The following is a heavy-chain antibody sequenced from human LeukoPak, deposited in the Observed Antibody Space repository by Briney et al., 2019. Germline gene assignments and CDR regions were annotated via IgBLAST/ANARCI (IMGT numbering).Heavy chain of an antibody. CDR2: IYPGDSDT. J-gene: IGHJ4*02. Sequence: GESLKISCKGSGYSFTSYWIGWVRQMPGKGLEWMGIIYPGDSDTRYSPSFQGQVTISADKSISTAYLQWSSLKAADTAMYYCARSYYYDSSGIDYWGQGTLVTVSS. V-gene: IGHV5-51*01. CDR3: ARSYYYDSSGIDY. D-gene: IGHD3-22*01. CDR1: GYSFTSYW.